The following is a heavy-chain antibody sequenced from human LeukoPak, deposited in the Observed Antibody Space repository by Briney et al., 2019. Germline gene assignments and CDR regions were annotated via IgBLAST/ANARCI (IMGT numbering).Heavy chain of an antibody. CDR1: GGSISSYY. CDR3: ARESRVTIFGVVIRDYYYGMDV. Sequence: PSETLSLTCTVSGGSISSYYWSWIRQPAGKGLEWIGRIYTSGSTNYNPFLKSRVTISVDTSNNQFSMKLSSVTAADTAVSYCARESRVTIFGVVIRDYYYGMDVWGQGTTVPVSS. D-gene: IGHD3-3*01. V-gene: IGHV4-4*07. J-gene: IGHJ6*02. CDR2: IYTSGST.